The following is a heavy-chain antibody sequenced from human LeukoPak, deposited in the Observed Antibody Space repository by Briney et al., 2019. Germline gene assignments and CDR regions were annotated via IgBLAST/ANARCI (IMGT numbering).Heavy chain of an antibody. CDR1: GYTFTDYY. Sequence: ASVKVSCKVSGYTFTDYYMHWVQQAPGKELEWMGLVDPEDGETIYAEKFQGRVTITADTSTDTAYMELSSLRSEDTAVYYCATVGGSYSDYWGQGTLVTVSS. CDR3: ATVGGSYSDY. D-gene: IGHD1-26*01. CDR2: VDPEDGET. V-gene: IGHV1-69-2*01. J-gene: IGHJ4*02.